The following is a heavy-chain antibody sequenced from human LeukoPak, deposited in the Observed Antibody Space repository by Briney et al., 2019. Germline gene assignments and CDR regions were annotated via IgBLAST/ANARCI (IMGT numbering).Heavy chain of an antibody. V-gene: IGHV3-23*01. CDR2: ISGSGGST. J-gene: IGHJ5*02. CDR1: GFAYGRCV. Sequence: TGFAYGRCVVIGGRRTIRKELEWVSAISGSGGSTYYADSVKGRFTISRDNSKNTLYLQMNSLRAEDTAVYYCAKDPWRTKAAEFDPWGQGTLVTVSS. CDR3: AKDPWRTKAAEFDP. D-gene: IGHD6-13*01.